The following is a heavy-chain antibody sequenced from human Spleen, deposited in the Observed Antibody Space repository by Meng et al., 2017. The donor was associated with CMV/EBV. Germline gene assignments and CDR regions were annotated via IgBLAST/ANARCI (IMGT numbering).Heavy chain of an antibody. V-gene: IGHV4-59*01. CDR2: IYYSGST. CDR1: GGSFSSYY. CDR3: ARALRTTVTTGLYYYGMDV. D-gene: IGHD4-17*01. Sequence: GSLRLSCAVYGGSFSSYYWSWIRQPPGKGLEWIGYIYYSGSTNYNPSLKSRVTISVDTSKNQFSLKLSSVTAADTAVYYCARALRTTVTTGLYYYGMDVWGQGTTVTVSS. J-gene: IGHJ6*02.